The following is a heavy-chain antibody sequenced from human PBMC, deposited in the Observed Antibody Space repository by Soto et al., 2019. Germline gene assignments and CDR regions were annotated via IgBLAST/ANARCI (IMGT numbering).Heavy chain of an antibody. D-gene: IGHD3-22*01. CDR3: ARGGNYYDSSGYDYDH. CDR1: GGTFSSYA. Sequence: QVQLVQSGAEVKKPGSSVKVSCQASGGTFSSYAISWVRQAPGQGLEWMGGIIPIFGTATYAQKFQGRVTINADESTSTAYMELSSPRSEDTAVYYCARGGNYYDSSGYDYDHWGQGTLVTVSS. V-gene: IGHV1-69*01. CDR2: IIPIFGTA. J-gene: IGHJ4*02.